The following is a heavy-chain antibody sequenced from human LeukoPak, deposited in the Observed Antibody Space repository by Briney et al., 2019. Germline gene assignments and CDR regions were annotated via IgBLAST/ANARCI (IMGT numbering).Heavy chain of an antibody. CDR1: GFTFSSYA. Sequence: PGGSLRLSCAASGFTFSSYAMSWVRQAPGKGLEWVSAISGSGGSTYYADSVKGRFTISRDNSKNTLYLQMNSLRAEDTAVYYCAGPYSGSYSALRESDAFDIWGQGTMVTVSS. CDR2: ISGSGGST. J-gene: IGHJ3*02. D-gene: IGHD1-26*01. V-gene: IGHV3-23*01. CDR3: AGPYSGSYSALRESDAFDI.